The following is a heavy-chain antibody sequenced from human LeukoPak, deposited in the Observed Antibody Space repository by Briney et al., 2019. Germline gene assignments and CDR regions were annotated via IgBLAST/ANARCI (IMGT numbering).Heavy chain of an antibody. V-gene: IGHV1-2*02. D-gene: IGHD5-24*01. CDR3: AGETGRDGYKDLDY. J-gene: IGHJ4*02. Sequence: GASVKVSCKASGYAFTDYYIHWVRQAPGQGLEWMGWINPNSGGTDSAQRFQGRVTMTRDTSISTAYMELSRLRSDDTAMYYCAGETGRDGYKDLDYWGQGTLVSVSS. CDR1: GYAFTDYY. CDR2: INPNSGGT.